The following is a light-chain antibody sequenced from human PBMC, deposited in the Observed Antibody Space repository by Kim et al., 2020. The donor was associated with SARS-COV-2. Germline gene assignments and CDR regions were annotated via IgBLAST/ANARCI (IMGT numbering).Light chain of an antibody. V-gene: IGLV6-57*01. J-gene: IGLJ3*02. CDR1: IGNIASNY. CDR3: QSYADFNWV. Sequence: GKTVTISCTRNIGNIASNYVQWYQQRPGSSPTPVILEDNQRPSGVPDRFSGSIDTSSNSASLTISGLSIEDEADYYCQSYADFNWVFGGGTQLTVL. CDR2: EDN.